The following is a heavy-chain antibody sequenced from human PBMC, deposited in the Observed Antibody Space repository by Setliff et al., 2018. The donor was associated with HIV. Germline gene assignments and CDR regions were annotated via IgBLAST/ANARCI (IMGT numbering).Heavy chain of an antibody. CDR3: ATGYFYDSSGYKH. Sequence: GGSLRLSCADSGFTFTTYSMNWVRQAPGKGLEWVSSISSSSTYIDYADSVKGRFTISRDNAKNALYLQMNSLRAEDTAVYYCATGYFYDSSGYKHWGQGTLVTVSS. V-gene: IGHV3-21*01. D-gene: IGHD3-22*01. CDR2: ISSSSTYI. CDR1: GFTFTTYS. J-gene: IGHJ4*02.